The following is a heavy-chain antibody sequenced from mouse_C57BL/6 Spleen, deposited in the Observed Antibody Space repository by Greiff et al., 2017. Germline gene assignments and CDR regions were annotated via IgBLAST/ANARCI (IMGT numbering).Heavy chain of an antibody. CDR1: GFTFSNYW. CDR2: IRLKSDNYAT. J-gene: IGHJ2*01. D-gene: IGHD1-1*01. CDR3: TYYDGSSYDYFDY. V-gene: IGHV6-3*01. Sequence: EVKLQESGGGLVQPGGSMKLSCVASGFTFSNYWMNWVRQSPEKGLEWVAQIRLKSDNYATHYAESVKGRFTISRDDSKSSVYLQMNNLRAEDTGIYYCTYYDGSSYDYFDYWGQGTTLTVSS.